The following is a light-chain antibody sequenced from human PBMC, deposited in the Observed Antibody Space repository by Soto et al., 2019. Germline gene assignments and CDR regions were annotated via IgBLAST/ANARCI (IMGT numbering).Light chain of an antibody. Sequence: EVVLTQSPGTLPLSPGERATLSCRASQSVSNNYFAWYQQKPGQAPRLLIFVSSDRAAGIPDRFSGSGSGTDFTLTISSMEPDGVAVYYYQQYGSSYPSTFGESNKVEIK. CDR3: QQYGSSYPST. CDR2: VSS. V-gene: IGKV3-20*01. J-gene: IGKJ2*01. CDR1: QSVSNNY.